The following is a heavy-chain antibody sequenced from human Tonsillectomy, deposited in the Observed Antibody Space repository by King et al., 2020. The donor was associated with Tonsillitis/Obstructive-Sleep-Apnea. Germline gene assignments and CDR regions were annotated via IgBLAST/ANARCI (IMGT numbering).Heavy chain of an antibody. V-gene: IGHV4-31*03. CDR3: AREPYYYDSSGYYLDS. CDR2: IYYSGNT. CDR1: GGSISSGDYY. J-gene: IGHJ4*02. D-gene: IGHD3-22*01. Sequence: QLQESGPGLVEPSQTLSLTCTVSGGSISSGDYYWNWIRQHPGKGLEWIGYIYYSGNTYYNPSLKSRVSISLDTSKNQFSLKLSSVTAADTAVYYCAREPYYYDSSGYYLDSWGQGTLVTVSS.